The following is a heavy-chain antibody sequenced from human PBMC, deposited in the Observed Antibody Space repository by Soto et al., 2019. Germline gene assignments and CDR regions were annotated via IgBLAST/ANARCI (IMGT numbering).Heavy chain of an antibody. V-gene: IGHV1-3*01. J-gene: IGHJ4*02. Sequence: ASVKVSCKASGYTFTSYAMHWVRQAPGQRLEWMGWINAGNGNTKYSQKFQGRVTITRDTSASTAYMELSSLRSEDTAVYYCAKAYPQVGSNYYEHSGQGTLLTVSS. CDR1: GYTFTSYA. D-gene: IGHD1-26*01. CDR3: AKAYPQVGSNYYEH. CDR2: INAGNGNT.